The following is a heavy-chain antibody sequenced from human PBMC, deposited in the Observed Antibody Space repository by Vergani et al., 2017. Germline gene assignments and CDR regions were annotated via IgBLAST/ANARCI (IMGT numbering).Heavy chain of an antibody. CDR2: MDYSGST. Sequence: QVQLQESGPGLVKPSETLSLTCTVSGDSVISTDYHWGWIRQPPGKGLEWIGSMDYSGSTSYNPSLESRISISFETPKTKFSLRLTSVTAADTAVYYCASKRGACRAAYCHSYDFWGPGTLVGVSS. CDR3: ASKRGACRAAYCHSYDF. CDR1: GDSVISTDYH. J-gene: IGHJ4*02. V-gene: IGHV4-39*01. D-gene: IGHD2-15*01.